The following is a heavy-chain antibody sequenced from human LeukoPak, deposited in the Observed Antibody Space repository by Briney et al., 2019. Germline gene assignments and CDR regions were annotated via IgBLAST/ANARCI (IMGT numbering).Heavy chain of an antibody. Sequence: PGASLRLSCAASEFTFNSYWMSWVRQAPGKGLEWVSSITSVSSYKYYADSVKGRFTISRDNAKNSLFLQMNSLRAEDTAIYYCARDPTADDYWGQGTLVTVSS. J-gene: IGHJ4*02. CDR1: EFTFNSYW. V-gene: IGHV3-21*01. CDR3: ARDPTADDY. D-gene: IGHD2-2*01. CDR2: ITSVSSYK.